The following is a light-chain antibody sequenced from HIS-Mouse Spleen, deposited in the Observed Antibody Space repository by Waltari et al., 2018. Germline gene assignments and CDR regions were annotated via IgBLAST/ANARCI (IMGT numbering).Light chain of an antibody. CDR2: EGS. CDR1: NSAVRSDNV. Sequence: QSALTQPASVSGSPGQSITISCTGTNSAVRSDNVVSRYQQHPDKAPKLEICEGSKRPSGVSNRFSGSKSGHTASLTISGLQAEDEADYYCCSYAGSSTWVFGGGTKLTVL. CDR3: CSYAGSSTWV. J-gene: IGLJ3*02. V-gene: IGLV2-23*01.